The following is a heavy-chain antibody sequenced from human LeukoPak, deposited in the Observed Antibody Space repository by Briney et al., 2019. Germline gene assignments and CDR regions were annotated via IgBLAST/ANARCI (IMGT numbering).Heavy chain of an antibody. CDR2: ISGSGGST. V-gene: IGHV3-23*01. CDR1: GFTFSSYA. Sequence: GGSLRLSCAASGFTFSSYAMSWVRQAPGKGLEWVSAISGSGGSTYYADSVKGRFTISRDNSKNTLYLQMNSLRAEDTAVYYCARYYYDSSGYYYDTYYFDYWGQGTLVTVSS. J-gene: IGHJ4*02. D-gene: IGHD3-22*01. CDR3: ARYYYDSSGYYYDTYYFDY.